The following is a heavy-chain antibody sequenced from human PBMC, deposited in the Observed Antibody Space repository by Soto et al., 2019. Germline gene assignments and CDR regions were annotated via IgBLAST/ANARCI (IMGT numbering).Heavy chain of an antibody. CDR2: ISWNGGSI. CDR3: ANDSASSGSGGFDY. V-gene: IGHV3-9*01. CDR1: GFTFDDYA. D-gene: IGHD6-19*01. J-gene: IGHJ4*02. Sequence: EVQLVESGGGLVQPGRSLRLSCAASGFTFDDYAMHWVRQAPGKGLEWVSGISWNGGSIGYADSVKGRFTIPRHNAKNSLYLQMNSLRAEDTALYYCANDSASSGSGGFDYWGQGTLVTVSS.